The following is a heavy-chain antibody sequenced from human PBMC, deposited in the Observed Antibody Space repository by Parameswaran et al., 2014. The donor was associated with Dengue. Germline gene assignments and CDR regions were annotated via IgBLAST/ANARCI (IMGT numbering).Heavy chain of an antibody. V-gene: IGHV1-69*05. J-gene: IGHJ6*02. Sequence: WVRQAPGQGLEWMGGIIPIFGTANYAQKFQGRVTITTDESTSTAYMELSSLRSEDTAVYYCARVLGYCSSTSCYPPFYYYYYGMDVWGQGTTGHRLL. CDR3: ARVLGYCSSTSCYPPFYYYYYGMDV. D-gene: IGHD2-2*01. CDR2: IIPIFGTA.